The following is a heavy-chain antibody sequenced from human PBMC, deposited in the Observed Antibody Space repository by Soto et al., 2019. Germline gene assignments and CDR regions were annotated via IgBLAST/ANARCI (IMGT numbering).Heavy chain of an antibody. V-gene: IGHV4-59*12. J-gene: IGHJ5*02. CDR2: INYSGST. CDR3: ARVPGP. CDR1: GDTIRNDY. Sequence: SETLSLTCSVSGDTIRNDYWNWIRQPPGKRLEWIGSINYSGSTNYNPSLKSRVIISVDTSKNQFSLKLTSVTAADTAVYYCARVPGPWGQGTLVTVSS.